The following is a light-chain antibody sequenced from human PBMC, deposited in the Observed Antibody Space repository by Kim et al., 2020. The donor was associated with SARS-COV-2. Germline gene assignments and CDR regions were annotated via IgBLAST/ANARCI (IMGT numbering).Light chain of an antibody. CDR3: GVWDDSLNAVV. Sequence: GQNDTIACSGSTSNIGTYYVSWYQQVPGTAPKLLISDNNERPSGIPDRFSGSTSGTSATLAITGLQTGDEADYYCGVWDDSLNAVVFGGGTQLTVL. V-gene: IGLV1-51*01. CDR2: DNN. J-gene: IGLJ2*01. CDR1: TSNIGTYY.